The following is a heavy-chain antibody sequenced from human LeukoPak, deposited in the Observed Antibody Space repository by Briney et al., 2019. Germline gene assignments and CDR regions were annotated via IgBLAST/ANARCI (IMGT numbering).Heavy chain of an antibody. J-gene: IGHJ4*02. V-gene: IGHV3-30*02. Sequence: PGGSLRLSCAASGFTFSSYGMHWVRQAPSKGLEWVAFIRYDGSNKYYADSVKGRFTISRDNSKNTLYLQMNSLRAEDTAVYYCAKDLEVRGVTNPGVWGQGTLVTVSS. CDR1: GFTFSSYG. CDR3: AKDLEVRGVTNPGV. D-gene: IGHD3-10*01. CDR2: IRYDGSNK.